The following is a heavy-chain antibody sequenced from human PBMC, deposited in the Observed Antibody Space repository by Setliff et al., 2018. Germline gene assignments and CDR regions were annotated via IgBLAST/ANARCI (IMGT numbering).Heavy chain of an antibody. CDR2: ISYSGTP. D-gene: IGHD2-15*01. CDR1: DDSFTSSRYY. V-gene: IGHV4-39*01. CDR3: VRPGGTTVVARHFDF. Sequence: ETLSLTCTVSDDSFTSSRYYWGWIRQAPGSGLEWIGSISYSGTPYYNASVESRVTISIDTSRNQFSLELRSVTVADTATYYCVRPGGTTVVARHFDFWGSGILVTSPQ. J-gene: IGHJ4*01.